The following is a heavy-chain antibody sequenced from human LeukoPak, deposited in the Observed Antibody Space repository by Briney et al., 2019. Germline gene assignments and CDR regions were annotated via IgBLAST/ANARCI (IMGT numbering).Heavy chain of an antibody. CDR3: AGRPTGYSSGYIH. CDR2: ISYDGSNK. J-gene: IGHJ4*02. V-gene: IGHV3-30*03. D-gene: IGHD5-18*01. Sequence: PGRSLRLSCAASGFTFGSYGMHWVRQAPGKGLEWVAVISYDGSNKYYADSVKGRFTISRDNSENIVYLQMNNLRVEDTAVYYCAGRPTGYSSGYIHWGQGTLVTVSS. CDR1: GFTFGSYG.